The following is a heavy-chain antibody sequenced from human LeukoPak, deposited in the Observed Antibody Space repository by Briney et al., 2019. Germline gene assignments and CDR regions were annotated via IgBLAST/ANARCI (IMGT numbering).Heavy chain of an antibody. D-gene: IGHD6-19*01. CDR1: GFTFSSYA. Sequence: GGSLRLSCAASGFTFSSYAMSWVRQAPGKGLERVSGISSSGGSTYYADSVKGRFTISRDNSKNTLYLQMNSLSREDTAIFYCARRGGNSGWVAFDIWGQGTMVTVSS. CDR3: ARRGGNSGWVAFDI. J-gene: IGHJ3*02. CDR2: ISSSGGST. V-gene: IGHV3-23*01.